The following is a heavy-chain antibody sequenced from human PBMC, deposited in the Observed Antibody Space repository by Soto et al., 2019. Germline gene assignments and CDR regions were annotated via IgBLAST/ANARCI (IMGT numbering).Heavy chain of an antibody. CDR1: GFTFSSYA. V-gene: IGHV3-30-3*01. Sequence: GGSLRLSCAASGFTFSSYAMHWVRRAPGKGLEWVAVISYDGSNKYYADSVKGRFTISRDNSKNTLYLQMNSLRAEDTAVYYCARGGEVVVAATYFDYWGQGTLVTVSS. D-gene: IGHD2-15*01. CDR2: ISYDGSNK. CDR3: ARGGEVVVAATYFDY. J-gene: IGHJ4*02.